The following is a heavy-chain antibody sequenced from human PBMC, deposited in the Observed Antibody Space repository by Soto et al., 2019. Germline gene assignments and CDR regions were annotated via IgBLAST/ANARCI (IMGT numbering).Heavy chain of an antibody. CDR3: ARHSPPFFYGSGPWDV. CDR1: GGSISSGGYY. Sequence: PSETLSLTCTVSGGSISSGGYYWSWIRQHPGKGLEWIGYIYYSGSTNYNPSLKSRVTISVDTSKNQFSLKLSSLIAADTAVYYCARHSPPFFYGSGPWDVWGQGTTVTVS. CDR2: IYYSGST. D-gene: IGHD3-10*01. J-gene: IGHJ6*02. V-gene: IGHV4-61*08.